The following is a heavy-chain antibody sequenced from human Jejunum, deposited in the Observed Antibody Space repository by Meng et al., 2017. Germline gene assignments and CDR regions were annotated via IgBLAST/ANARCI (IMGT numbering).Heavy chain of an antibody. D-gene: IGHD7-27*01. CDR2: IHPSGVT. V-gene: IGHV4-34*01. Sequence: SETLSPTCTVHGGSFSGFYLTWIRQPPGKGLEWIGEIHPSGVTNYNPSLKSRVTTSVDTSKNHFSLTLTSVTAADTAVYYCSRGGDSTKLGRDWGQGTLVTVSS. CDR1: GGSFSGFY. CDR3: SRGGDSTKLGRD. J-gene: IGHJ1*01.